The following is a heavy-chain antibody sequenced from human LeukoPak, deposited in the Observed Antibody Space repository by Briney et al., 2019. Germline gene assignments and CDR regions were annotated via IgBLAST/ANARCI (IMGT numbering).Heavy chain of an antibody. V-gene: IGHV3-30*02. Sequence: GGSLRLSCAASGFTFSSYGMHWVRQAPGKGLEWVAFIRYDGSNKYYADSVKGRFTISRDNSKNTLYLQMNSLRAEDTAVYYCAKVEGYDYVWGSYRPNYFDHWGQGTLVTVSS. CDR1: GFTFSSYG. CDR2: IRYDGSNK. J-gene: IGHJ4*02. D-gene: IGHD3-16*02. CDR3: AKVEGYDYVWGSYRPNYFDH.